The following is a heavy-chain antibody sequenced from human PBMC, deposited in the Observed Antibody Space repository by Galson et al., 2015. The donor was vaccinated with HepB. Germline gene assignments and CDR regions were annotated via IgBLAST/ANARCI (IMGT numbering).Heavy chain of an antibody. V-gene: IGHV3-11*06. CDR1: GFTFSDYY. D-gene: IGHD6-13*01. Sequence: SLRLSCAASGFTFSDYYMSWIRQAPGKGLEWVSYISSSSSYTNYADSVKGRFTISRDNAKNSLYLQMNSLRAEDTAVYYCARETDYVSKIYSSSWKHENYYYYGMDVWGQGTTATVSS. J-gene: IGHJ6*02. CDR3: ARETDYVSKIYSSSWKHENYYYYGMDV. CDR2: ISSSSSYT.